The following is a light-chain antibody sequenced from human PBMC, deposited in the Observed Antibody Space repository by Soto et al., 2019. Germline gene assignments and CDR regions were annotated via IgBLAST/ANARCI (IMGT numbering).Light chain of an antibody. CDR3: QHYNSYSEA. V-gene: IGKV1-5*03. CDR2: KAF. Sequence: DIQMTQSPSTLSGSVGDRVTITCRASQTISSWLAWYQQKPGKAPKLLIYKAFTLKSGVPSRFSGSGPGTEFTLTISSLQPDDFATYYCQHYNSYSEAFGQGTKVELK. J-gene: IGKJ1*01. CDR1: QTISSW.